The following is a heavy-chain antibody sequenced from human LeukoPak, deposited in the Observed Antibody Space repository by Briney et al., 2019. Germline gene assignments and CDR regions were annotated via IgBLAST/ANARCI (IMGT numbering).Heavy chain of an antibody. J-gene: IGHJ6*03. V-gene: IGHV1-69*06. Sequence: GASVKVSCKASGGTFSSYAISWVRQAPGQGLEWMGGIIPIFGTANYAQKFQGRVTITADKSTSTAYMELSRLRSDDTAVYYCAREGDYYGSGNHQLGIHHYYMDVWGNGTTVTISS. CDR1: GGTFSSYA. CDR2: IIPIFGTA. CDR3: AREGDYYGSGNHQLGIHHYYMDV. D-gene: IGHD3-10*01.